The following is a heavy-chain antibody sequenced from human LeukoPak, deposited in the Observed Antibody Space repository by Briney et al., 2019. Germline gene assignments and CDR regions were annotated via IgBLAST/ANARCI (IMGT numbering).Heavy chain of an antibody. CDR1: GFTFDGYA. Sequence: GGSLRLSCAASGFTFDGYAMSWVRQAPGKGLEWVSTVSERGVITTYADSVKGRFTISRDDSKSTLFLQMNSLRAEDTAIYYCAKFSIYGDYADYCYYGMDVWGQGTTVTVSS. D-gene: IGHD4-17*01. CDR2: VSERGVIT. CDR3: AKFSIYGDYADYCYYGMDV. J-gene: IGHJ6*02. V-gene: IGHV3-23*01.